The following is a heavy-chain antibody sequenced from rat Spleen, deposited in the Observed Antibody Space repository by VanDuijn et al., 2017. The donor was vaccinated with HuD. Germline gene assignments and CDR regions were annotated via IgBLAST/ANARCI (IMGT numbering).Heavy chain of an antibody. CDR3: TRDHIIRAIDY. D-gene: IGHD4-3*01. Sequence: EVQLVESDGGLVQPGRSLKLSCAASGFTFSDFYMAWVRQAPTKGLEWVASISSCGDDTYHRDSVKGRFTISRDNAKSILYLQMDSLGSEDTATYYCTRDHIIRAIDYWGQGVMVTVSS. CDR1: GFTFSDFY. J-gene: IGHJ2*01. CDR2: ISSCGDDT. V-gene: IGHV5-25*01.